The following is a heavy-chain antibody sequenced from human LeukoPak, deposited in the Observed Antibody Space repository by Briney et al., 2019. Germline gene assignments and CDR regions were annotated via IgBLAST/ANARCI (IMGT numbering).Heavy chain of an antibody. CDR1: GFTFNNYN. D-gene: IGHD6-19*01. CDR3: ARILSSAWGELGY. J-gene: IGHJ4*02. Sequence: GGSLRLSCAASGFTFNNYNMNWVRQAPGKALEWVSSITSSGTYIFYADSVKGRFTISRDNSKNTLYLQMNSLRAEDTAVYYCARILSSAWGELGYWGQGTLVTVSS. CDR2: ITSSGTYI. V-gene: IGHV3-21*01.